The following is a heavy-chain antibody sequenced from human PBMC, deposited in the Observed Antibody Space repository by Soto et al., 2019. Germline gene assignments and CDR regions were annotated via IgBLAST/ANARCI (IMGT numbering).Heavy chain of an antibody. V-gene: IGHV3-30-3*01. CDR2: ISYDGGNK. CDR3: ARSRGSYQTSGLGDY. CDR1: GFTFSSYA. J-gene: IGHJ4*02. Sequence: QVQLVESGGGVVQPGRSLRLSCAASGFTFSSYAMHWVRQAPGKGLEWVAVISYDGGNKYYADSVKGRFTISRDTSKNTLYLQMNSLRVEDTAVYYCARSRGSYQTSGLGDYWCQGTLVTVSS. D-gene: IGHD3-22*01.